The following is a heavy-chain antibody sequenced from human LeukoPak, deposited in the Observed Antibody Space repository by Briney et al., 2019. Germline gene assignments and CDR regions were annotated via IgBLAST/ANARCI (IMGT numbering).Heavy chain of an antibody. J-gene: IGHJ3*02. V-gene: IGHV3-21*04. Sequence: GGSLRLSCAASDFTFSTYAMSWVRQAPGKGLEWVSFISSSGNYIYYADSVKGRFTISRDNAKNSLYLQMNSLRAEDTAVYYCAREVGATGAFDIWGQGTMVTVSS. D-gene: IGHD1-26*01. CDR2: ISSSGNYI. CDR1: DFTFSTYA. CDR3: AREVGATGAFDI.